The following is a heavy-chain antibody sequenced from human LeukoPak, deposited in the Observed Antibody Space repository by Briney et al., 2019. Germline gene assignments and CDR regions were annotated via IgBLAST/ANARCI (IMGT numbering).Heavy chain of an antibody. CDR3: AKGDQLLTDAFDI. J-gene: IGHJ3*02. CDR2: IRYDGSNK. Sequence: GGSLRLSCAASGFTFSNYGMHWVRQAPGKGLEWVAFIRYDGSNKYYADSVKGRFTISRDNSKNTLYLQMNSLRAEDTAVYYCAKGDQLLTDAFDIWGQGTMVTVSS. V-gene: IGHV3-30*02. D-gene: IGHD2-2*01. CDR1: GFTFSNYG.